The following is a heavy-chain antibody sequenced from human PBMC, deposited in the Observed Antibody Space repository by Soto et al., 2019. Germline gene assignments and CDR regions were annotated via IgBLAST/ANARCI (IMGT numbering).Heavy chain of an antibody. J-gene: IGHJ6*02. Sequence: EVQLVESGGGMVQPGGSLKISCAASGFTFSGSAVHWVRQASEKGLEWVGRIRSKANSYTTTYATSVKGRFTISRDDSKNTAYLQMNSLQSEDTAVYYCTRPGGDGLDVWGQGTTVTVS. V-gene: IGHV3-73*01. D-gene: IGHD3-10*01. CDR3: TRPGGDGLDV. CDR2: IRSKANSYTT. CDR1: GFTFSGSA.